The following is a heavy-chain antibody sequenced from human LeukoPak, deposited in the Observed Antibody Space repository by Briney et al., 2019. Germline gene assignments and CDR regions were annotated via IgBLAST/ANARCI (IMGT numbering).Heavy chain of an antibody. CDR3: ATAPILRGEAGEQYKYGMDV. Sequence: SDTLSLTCSVSVGSISSGHWWSWVRQSPGKGLEWIGGVYHNGTPNYNPSIKNRVTISADTFKNPFSLKLTSVTAADTAVYYCATAPILRGEAGEQYKYGMDVWGQGTTVIVSS. J-gene: IGHJ6*02. CDR1: VGSISSGHW. CDR2: VYHNGTP. D-gene: IGHD1-1*01. V-gene: IGHV4-4*02.